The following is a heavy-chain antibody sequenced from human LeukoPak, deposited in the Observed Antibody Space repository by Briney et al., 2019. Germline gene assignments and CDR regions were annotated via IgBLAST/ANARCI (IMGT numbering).Heavy chain of an antibody. Sequence: PGGSLRLSCAASGFTFSSYAMSWVRQAPGKGLEWVSAISGSGGSTYYADSVKGRFTISRDNSKNTLYLQMNSLRAEDTAVYYRAKDLSYDSSGYRSDYWGQGTLVTVSS. CDR2: ISGSGGST. CDR1: GFTFSSYA. J-gene: IGHJ4*02. V-gene: IGHV3-23*01. D-gene: IGHD3-22*01. CDR3: AKDLSYDSSGYRSDY.